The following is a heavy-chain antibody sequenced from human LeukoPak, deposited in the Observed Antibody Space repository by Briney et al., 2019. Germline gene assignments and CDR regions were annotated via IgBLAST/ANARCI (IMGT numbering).Heavy chain of an antibody. CDR2: IYYSGST. J-gene: IGHJ4*02. Sequence: PSETLSLTCTVSGGSISSYYWSWIRQPPGKGLEWIGYIYYSGSTNYNPSLKSRVTISVDTSKNQFSLKLSPVTAADTAVYYCARDYSSGWPRLDYWGQGTLVTVSS. D-gene: IGHD6-19*01. CDR3: ARDYSSGWPRLDY. V-gene: IGHV4-59*12. CDR1: GGSISSYY.